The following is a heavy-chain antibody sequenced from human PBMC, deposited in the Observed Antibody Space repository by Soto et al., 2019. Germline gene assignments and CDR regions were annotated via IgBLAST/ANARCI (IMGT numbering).Heavy chain of an antibody. CDR3: ATVGLYSSSWAPEYYFDY. Sequence: VASVKVSCKVSGYTLTELSMHWVRQAPGKGLEWMGGFDPEDGETIYAQKFQGRVTMTEDTSTDTAYMELSSLRSEDTAVYYCATVGLYSSSWAPEYYFDYWGQGTLVTVSS. CDR2: FDPEDGET. CDR1: GYTLTELS. V-gene: IGHV1-24*01. J-gene: IGHJ4*02. D-gene: IGHD6-13*01.